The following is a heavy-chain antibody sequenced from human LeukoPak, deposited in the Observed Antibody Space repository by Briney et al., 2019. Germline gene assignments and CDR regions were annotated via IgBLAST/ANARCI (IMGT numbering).Heavy chain of an antibody. V-gene: IGHV3-23*01. CDR2: SGSGGST. CDR3: AQSRVLSGWYNNWFDP. D-gene: IGHD6-19*01. Sequence: SGSGGSTYYADSVKGRFTISRDNSKNTLYLQMNSLRAEDTAVYYCAQSRVLSGWYNNWFDPWGQGTLVTVSS. J-gene: IGHJ5*02.